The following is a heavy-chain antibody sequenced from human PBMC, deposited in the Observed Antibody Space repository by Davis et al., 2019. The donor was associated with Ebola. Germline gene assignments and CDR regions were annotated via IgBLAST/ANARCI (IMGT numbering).Heavy chain of an antibody. CDR2: INHSGST. CDR3: ARWRAYTGFDY. Sequence: SETLSLTCAVYGGSFSGYYWSWIRQSPGKGLEYIGYINHSGSTNYNPSLKSRVTISVDTSKNQFSLKLNSFTAADTAVYFCARWRAYTGFDYWGQGTLVSVSS. V-gene: IGHV4-34*01. D-gene: IGHD2-2*02. CDR1: GGSFSGYY. J-gene: IGHJ4*02.